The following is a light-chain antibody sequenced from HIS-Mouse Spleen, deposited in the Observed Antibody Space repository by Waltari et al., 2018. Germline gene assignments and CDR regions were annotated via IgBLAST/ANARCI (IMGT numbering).Light chain of an antibody. Sequence: SYVLTQPPSVSVAPGQTARITCGGNNIGSKSVHWYQQKPGQAPVLVVYDDSDRPSGIAERFSGSKSGNTATLTISRVEAGDEADYYCQVWDSSSDHRVFGGGTKLTVL. CDR1: NIGSKS. CDR3: QVWDSSSDHRV. CDR2: DDS. J-gene: IGLJ3*02. V-gene: IGLV3-21*02.